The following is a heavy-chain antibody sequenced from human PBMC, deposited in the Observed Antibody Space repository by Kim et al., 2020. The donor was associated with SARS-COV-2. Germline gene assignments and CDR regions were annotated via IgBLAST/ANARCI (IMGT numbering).Heavy chain of an antibody. V-gene: IGHV5-10-1*01. CDR1: GYSFTSYW. D-gene: IGHD3-9*01. J-gene: IGHJ6*02. CDR3: ARQRILTGYSTYYYYYGMDV. CDR2: IDPSDSYT. Sequence: GESLKISCKGSGYSFTSYWISWVRQMPGKGLEWMGRIDPSDSYTNYSPSFQGHVTISADKSISTAYLQWSSLKASDTAMYYCARQRILTGYSTYYYYYGMDVWGQGTTVTVSS.